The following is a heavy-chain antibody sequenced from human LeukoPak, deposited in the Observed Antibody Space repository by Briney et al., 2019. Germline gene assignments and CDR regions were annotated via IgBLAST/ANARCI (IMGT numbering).Heavy chain of an antibody. CDR1: GFTFSSYA. J-gene: IGHJ4*02. D-gene: IGHD5-24*01. V-gene: IGHV3-48*03. CDR3: ARDLGEMAPSPSGVDY. Sequence: GGSLRLSCAASGFTFSSYAMSWVRQAPGKGLEWVSYISSSGSTIYYADSVKGRFTISRDNAKNSLYLQMNSLRAEDTAVYYCARDLGEMAPSPSGVDYWGQGTLVTVSS. CDR2: ISSSGSTI.